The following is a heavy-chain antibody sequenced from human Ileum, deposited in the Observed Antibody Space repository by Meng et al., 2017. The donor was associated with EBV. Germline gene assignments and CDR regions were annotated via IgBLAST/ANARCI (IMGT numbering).Heavy chain of an antibody. V-gene: IGHV6-1*01. CDR1: GDSVSSDKTA. J-gene: IGHJ5*02. CDR2: TYRRSRWYY. Sequence: LQRQESGPGLVQPSHSLSLSCVISGDSVSSDKTAWNWIRQSPSRGLEWLGRTYRRSRWYYDYALSVKSRINISPDTSKNQVSLQLNSVTDEDTGIYYCATSRIAKFDRWGQGTLVTVSS. CDR3: ATSRIAKFDR.